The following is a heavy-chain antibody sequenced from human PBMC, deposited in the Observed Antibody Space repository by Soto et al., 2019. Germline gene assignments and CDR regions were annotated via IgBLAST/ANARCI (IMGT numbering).Heavy chain of an antibody. CDR2: IYYSGNT. J-gene: IGHJ4*02. CDR1: GASISPFY. V-gene: IGHV4-59*01. Sequence: SETLSLTCTVSGASISPFYWSWIRQPPGKGLEWIGYIYYSGNTNYNPSLKSRVTISIDTSKNQFSLELSSVTAADTAVYYCARGPRDCSSTNCYISHFDYWGQGSLVT. CDR3: ARGPRDCSSTNCYISHFDY. D-gene: IGHD2-2*02.